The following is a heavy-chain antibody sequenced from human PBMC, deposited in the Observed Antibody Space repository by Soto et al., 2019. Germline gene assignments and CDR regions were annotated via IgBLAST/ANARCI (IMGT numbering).Heavy chain of an antibody. V-gene: IGHV1-69*12. D-gene: IGHD1-26*01. CDR2: IIPLFGTA. CDR3: ASHSGSSPEGRYYYGMDV. Sequence: QVQLVQSGAEVKKPGSSVKVSCKASGGTFSSYAISWVRQAPGQGLEWLGGIIPLFGTADYAQKFQGRVTITADESTSTAYMELSSLRPEDTAVYYCASHSGSSPEGRYYYGMDVWGQGTTVTVSS. J-gene: IGHJ6*02. CDR1: GGTFSSYA.